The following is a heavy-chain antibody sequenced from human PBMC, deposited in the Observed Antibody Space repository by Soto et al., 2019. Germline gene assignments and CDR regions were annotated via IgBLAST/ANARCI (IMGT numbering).Heavy chain of an antibody. Sequence: SETLSLTCTVSGGSISSGGYYWSWIRQHPGKGLEWIGYIYYSGSTYYNPSLKSRVTISVDTSKNQFSLKLSSVTAADTAVYYCASPARGYCSGGSCYSAFDIWGQGTMVT. V-gene: IGHV4-31*03. CDR2: IYYSGST. D-gene: IGHD2-15*01. CDR3: ASPARGYCSGGSCYSAFDI. CDR1: GGSISSGGYY. J-gene: IGHJ3*02.